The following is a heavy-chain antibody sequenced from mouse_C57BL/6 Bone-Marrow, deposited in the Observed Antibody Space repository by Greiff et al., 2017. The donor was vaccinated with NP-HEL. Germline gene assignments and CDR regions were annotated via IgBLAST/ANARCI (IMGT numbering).Heavy chain of an antibody. CDR1: GYTFTDYY. V-gene: IGHV1-26*01. CDR3: AGSWSDFDY. CDR2: INPNNGGT. J-gene: IGHJ2*01. Sequence: VQLQQSGPELVKPGASVKISCKASGYTFTDYYMNWVKQSHGKSLEWIGDINPNNGGTSYNQKFKGKATLTVDKSSSTAYMELRSLTSEDSAVYYGAGSWSDFDYWGQGTTLTVSS.